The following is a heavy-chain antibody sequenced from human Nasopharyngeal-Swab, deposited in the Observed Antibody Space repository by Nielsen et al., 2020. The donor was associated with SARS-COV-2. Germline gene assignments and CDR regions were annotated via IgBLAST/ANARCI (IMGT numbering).Heavy chain of an antibody. J-gene: IGHJ6*02. CDR3: ARDGGRVVVVPAARVRSYYYGMDV. V-gene: IGHV4-34*01. Sequence: WIRQPPGKGLEWIGEINHSGSTNYKPSLKSRVTISVGTSKNQFSLKLSSVTAADTAVYYCARDGGRVVVVPAARVRSYYYGMDVWGQGTTVTVSS. CDR2: INHSGST. D-gene: IGHD2-2*01.